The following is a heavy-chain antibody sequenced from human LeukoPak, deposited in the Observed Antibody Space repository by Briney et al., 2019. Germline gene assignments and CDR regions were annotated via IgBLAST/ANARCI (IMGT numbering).Heavy chain of an antibody. J-gene: IGHJ5*02. CDR1: GGSISSGNSY. CDR3: ARLGFSSVWFVWFDP. CDR2: IYYSGST. D-gene: IGHD6-19*01. V-gene: IGHV4-39*01. Sequence: SETLSLTCTVSGGSISSGNSYCGWVRQPPGEGLEWIGSIYYSGSTYYSPSLKRRVTISVDTSKNQFSLKLSSVNAADTAIYYCARLGFSSVWFVWFDPWGQGTLVTVSS.